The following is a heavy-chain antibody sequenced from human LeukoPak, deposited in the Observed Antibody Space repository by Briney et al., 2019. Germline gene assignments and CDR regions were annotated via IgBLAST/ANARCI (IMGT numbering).Heavy chain of an antibody. CDR2: ITSDGSST. Sequence: GGSLILSCAASGFTFSSYWMHWVRQAPGKGLVWVSRITSDGSSTSYADSVKGRFTISRDNAKDTLYLQMNSLRAEDTAVYYCARQESLAFDIWGQGTMVTVSS. J-gene: IGHJ3*02. V-gene: IGHV3-74*01. CDR1: GFTFSSYW. CDR3: ARQESLAFDI.